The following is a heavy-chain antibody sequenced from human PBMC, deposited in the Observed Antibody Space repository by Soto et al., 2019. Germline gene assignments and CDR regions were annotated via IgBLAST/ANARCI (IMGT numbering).Heavy chain of an antibody. V-gene: IGHV5-51*01. J-gene: IGHJ4*02. D-gene: IGHD2-2*01. CDR2: IYPGDSDS. Sequence: PGESLISCKGSGFTFTSYWIAWVRQMPGKGLEWMGIIYPGDSDSSYSPSFQGQVTISADKSINTAYLHWSSLKASDTAIYYCAKHEGYCSTTTCSNFDYWGQGTLVTVSS. CDR1: GFTFTSYW. CDR3: AKHEGYCSTTTCSNFDY.